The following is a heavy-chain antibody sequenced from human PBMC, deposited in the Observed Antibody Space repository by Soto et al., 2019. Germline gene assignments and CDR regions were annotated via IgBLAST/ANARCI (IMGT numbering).Heavy chain of an antibody. CDR2: IIPILNSP. D-gene: IGHD2-2*01. Sequence: QVQLVQSGAEVKKPGSSVKVSCKASGGTFGSYAITWVRRAPGQGLEWLGGIIPILNSPAYAQTFQARVVITADEMTNTAYMELNSVRLDDTAVYYCAREEAYCTSATWTKCYDMDVWGQGTQVTVAS. J-gene: IGHJ6*02. V-gene: IGHV1-69*01. CDR1: GGTFGSYA. CDR3: AREEAYCTSATWTKCYDMDV.